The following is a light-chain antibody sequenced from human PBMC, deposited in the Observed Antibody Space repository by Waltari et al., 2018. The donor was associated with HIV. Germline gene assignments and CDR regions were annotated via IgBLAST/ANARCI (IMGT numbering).Light chain of an antibody. CDR1: STDVGHYDY. CDR2: EVS. V-gene: IGLV2-14*01. CDR3: SSYTTRSTVI. Sequence: QSALTQPASVSGSPGQSITISCTGTSTDVGHYDYVSWYRQHPGKAPKRIIYEVSNRPSGVSNRFSGSKSVNTASLTISGLQAEDEADYYCSSYTTRSTVIFGGGTKLTVL. J-gene: IGLJ2*01.